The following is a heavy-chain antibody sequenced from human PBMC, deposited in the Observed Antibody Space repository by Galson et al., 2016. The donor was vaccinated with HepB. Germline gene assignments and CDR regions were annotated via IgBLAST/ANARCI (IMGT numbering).Heavy chain of an antibody. CDR1: GYTFTDYY. V-gene: IGHV1-2*04. Sequence: SVKVSCKASGYTFTDYYIHWVRQAPGQGLECMGWINPNSGGTSYGQHFQGWVTMPRDTSISTAYLELSRLRSDDTAVYYGARATRPPHHYYYGMDVWGQGTTVTVS. J-gene: IGHJ6*02. CDR3: ARATRPPHHYYYGMDV. CDR2: INPNSGGT.